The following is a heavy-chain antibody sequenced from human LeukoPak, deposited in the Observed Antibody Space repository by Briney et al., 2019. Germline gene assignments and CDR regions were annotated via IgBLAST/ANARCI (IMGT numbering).Heavy chain of an antibody. J-gene: IGHJ2*01. CDR1: GVTFSSSW. CDR3: AMIYSYGSH. V-gene: IGHV3-74*01. D-gene: IGHD5-18*01. CDR2: INSDVGST. Sequence: PGGSLRLSCAASGVTFSSSWMHCVRQAPGEGLGWVSRINSDVGSTSYADSVKSRFTISRDNAKNTLYLQMNSLRAEDTAVYYSAMIYSYGSHWGRGTLVTVSS.